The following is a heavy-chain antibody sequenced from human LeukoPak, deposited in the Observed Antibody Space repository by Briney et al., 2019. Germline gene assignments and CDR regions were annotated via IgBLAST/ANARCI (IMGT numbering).Heavy chain of an antibody. Sequence: GASVNVSFKASGYTFTSYGISWVRQARGQGLEWMGWISAYNGNTNYAQKLQDRVTMTTDTSTSTAYMELRSLRSDDTAVYYCARLWELLPLDYWGQGTLVTVSS. CDR1: GYTFTSYG. J-gene: IGHJ4*02. CDR3: ARLWELLPLDY. D-gene: IGHD1-26*01. CDR2: ISAYNGNT. V-gene: IGHV1-18*01.